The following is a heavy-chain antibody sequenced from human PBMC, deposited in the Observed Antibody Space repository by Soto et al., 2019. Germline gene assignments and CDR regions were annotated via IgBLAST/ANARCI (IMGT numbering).Heavy chain of an antibody. CDR1: GASISSSY. CDR3: ARGGNRYSNVASGVGGFDF. CDR2: VYHTGAT. D-gene: IGHD5-12*01. J-gene: IGHJ4*02. V-gene: IGHV4-59*01. Sequence: TVSGASISSSYWSWIRQSPERGLEWIAYVYHTGATNYNPSLKSRVTISLDTSKGQFSLNLTSLTTADTAVYFCARGGNRYSNVASGVGGFDFWGQGSMVTVFS.